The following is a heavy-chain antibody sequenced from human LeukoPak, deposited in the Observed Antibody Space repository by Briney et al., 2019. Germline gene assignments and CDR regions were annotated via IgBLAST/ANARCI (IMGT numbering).Heavy chain of an antibody. J-gene: IGHJ4*02. D-gene: IGHD3-10*01. V-gene: IGHV3-33*01. CDR1: GVSLSSHG. CDR3: ARGLHTSGIYGSGTQPLINY. CDR2: IWSDGNSQ. Sequence: GGSLRLSCVASGVSLSSHGMHWFRQAPGKGLEWITYIWSDGNSQFYADSMRGRFTVSRDNSKNTVYLQINSLRVEDTAVYYCARGLHTSGIYGSGTQPLINYWGQGTLVTVSS.